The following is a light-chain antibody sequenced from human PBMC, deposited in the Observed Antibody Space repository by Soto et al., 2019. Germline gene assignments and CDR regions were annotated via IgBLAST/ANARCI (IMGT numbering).Light chain of an antibody. CDR2: DVN. CDR1: SSDVGGYNY. CDR3: SSFTSSSTLVV. Sequence: QSALTQPASVSGSPGQSITISCTGTSSDVGGYNYVSWYQQHPTKAPKLMIFDVNTRPSGVSNRFSGSKSGNTASLTISGLQAEDEADYYCSSFTSSSTLVVFGGGTKLTVL. V-gene: IGLV2-14*03. J-gene: IGLJ2*01.